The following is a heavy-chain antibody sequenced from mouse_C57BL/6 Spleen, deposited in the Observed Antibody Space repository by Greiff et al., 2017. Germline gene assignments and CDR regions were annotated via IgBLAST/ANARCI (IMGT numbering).Heavy chain of an antibody. D-gene: IGHD1-1*01. J-gene: IGHJ1*03. V-gene: IGHV1-19*01. CDR3: ARGGYGSSFWYFDV. CDR2: INPYNGGT. CDR1: GYTFTDYY. Sequence: EVQLQQSGPVLVKPGASVKMSCKASGYTFTDYYMNWVKQSHGKSLEWIGVINPYNGGTSYNQKLKGKATLTVDKSYSTAYMELNSLTSEDSAVYYCARGGYGSSFWYFDVWGTGTTVTVSS.